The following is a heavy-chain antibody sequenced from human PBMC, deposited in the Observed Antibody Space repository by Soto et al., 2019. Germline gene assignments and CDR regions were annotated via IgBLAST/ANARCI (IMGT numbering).Heavy chain of an antibody. Sequence: GGSLRLSCAASGFTFSNYGMHWVRQAPGKGLEWVAIIWYDGSNKYYADSVKGRYTISRDNSKNTLYLQMNSLRAEDTAVYYCARAPYYYDSSGYWSWYFDYWGQGTLVTVSS. D-gene: IGHD3-22*01. J-gene: IGHJ4*02. CDR1: GFTFSNYG. CDR3: ARAPYYYDSSGYWSWYFDY. CDR2: IWYDGSNK. V-gene: IGHV3-33*01.